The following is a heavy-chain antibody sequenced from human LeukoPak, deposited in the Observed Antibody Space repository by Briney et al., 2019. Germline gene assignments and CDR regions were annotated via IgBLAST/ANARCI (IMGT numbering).Heavy chain of an antibody. D-gene: IGHD5-18*01. CDR1: GFTFSSYE. CDR2: ITSSGSTI. V-gene: IGHV3-48*03. J-gene: IGHJ4*02. Sequence: SGGSLRLSCAASGFTFSSYEMKWVRQAPGKGLEWVSYITSSGSTIYYADSVKGRFTISRDNAKNSLYLQMNSLRAEDTAVYYCARAGYSYGYVDYWGQGTLVTVSS. CDR3: ARAGYSYGYVDY.